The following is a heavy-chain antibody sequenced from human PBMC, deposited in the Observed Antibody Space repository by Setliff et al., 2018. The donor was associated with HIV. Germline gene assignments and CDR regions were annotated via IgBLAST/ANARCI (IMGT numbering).Heavy chain of an antibody. D-gene: IGHD3-3*01. CDR2: INHGGST. CDR1: GGSFSGYY. Sequence: SETLSLTCAVYGGSFSGYYWSWIRQPPGKGLEWIGEINHGGSTDSNPSLKSRVTISVDASKNQFSLNLTSVTAADTAVYYCARVASYDFWSGYLHYFDYWGQGTPVTVSS. V-gene: IGHV4-34*01. CDR3: ARVASYDFWSGYLHYFDY. J-gene: IGHJ4*02.